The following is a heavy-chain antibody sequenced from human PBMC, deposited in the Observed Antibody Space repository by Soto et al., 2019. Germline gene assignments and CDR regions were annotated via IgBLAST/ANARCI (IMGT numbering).Heavy chain of an antibody. V-gene: IGHV3-21*01. Sequence: GGSLRLSCAASGFTFSSYSMNWVRQAPGKGLEWVSSISSSSSYIYYADSVKGRFTISRDNAKNSLYLQMNSLRAEDTAVYYCASPKGYGSGSYFTNYYYYGMDVWGQGTTVTVSS. D-gene: IGHD3-10*01. CDR2: ISSSSSYI. CDR3: ASPKGYGSGSYFTNYYYYGMDV. J-gene: IGHJ6*02. CDR1: GFTFSSYS.